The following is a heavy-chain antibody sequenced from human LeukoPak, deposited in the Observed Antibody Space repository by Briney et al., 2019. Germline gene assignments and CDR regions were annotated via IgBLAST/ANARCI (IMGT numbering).Heavy chain of an antibody. CDR3: ARSDYHNSGSHTVFDAFDI. Sequence: SETLSLTCTVSGGSISSYYWSWIRRPPGKGLEWIGYIDDSGNTNYNPSLKSQVTISVDKSKNQFSLKLSFVTAADTAMYYCARSDYHNSGSHTVFDAFDIWGQGTRVIVSS. V-gene: IGHV4-59*01. D-gene: IGHD3-10*01. J-gene: IGHJ3*02. CDR1: GGSISSYY. CDR2: IDDSGNT.